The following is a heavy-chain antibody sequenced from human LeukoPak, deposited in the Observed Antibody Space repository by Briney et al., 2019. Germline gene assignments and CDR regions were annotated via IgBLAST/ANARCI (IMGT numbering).Heavy chain of an antibody. J-gene: IGHJ5*02. V-gene: IGHV4-4*07. CDR2: IYTSGST. Sequence: SETLSLTCTVSGGSISSYYWSWIRQPAGKGLEWIGRIYTSGSTNYNPSLKSRVTISVDTSKNQFSLKLSSVTAADTAVYYCARGPFNVLLWFGEPPGFDPWGQGTLVTVSS. CDR3: ARGPFNVLLWFGEPPGFDP. CDR1: GGSISSYY. D-gene: IGHD3-10*01.